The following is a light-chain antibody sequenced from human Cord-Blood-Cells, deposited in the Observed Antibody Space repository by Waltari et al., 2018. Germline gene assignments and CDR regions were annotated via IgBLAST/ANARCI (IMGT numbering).Light chain of an antibody. CDR3: QQYYSTPNT. CDR2: WAS. J-gene: IGKJ2*01. CDR1: QSVLYSSNNKNY. Sequence: DIVMTQSPDFLAVSLGERAHINCKASQSVLYSSNNKNYLACYQQKPGQPPKLLIYWASTRESGVPDRFSGSGSGTDFTLTISSLQAEDVAVYYCQQYYSTPNTFGQGTKLEIK. V-gene: IGKV4-1*01.